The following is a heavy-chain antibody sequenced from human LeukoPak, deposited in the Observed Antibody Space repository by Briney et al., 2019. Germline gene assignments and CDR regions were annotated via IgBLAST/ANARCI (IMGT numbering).Heavy chain of an antibody. CDR1: GGSISSSSYY. D-gene: IGHD2-15*01. V-gene: IGHV4-39*01. Sequence: SETLSLTCTVSGGSISSSSYYWGWIRQPPGKGLEWIGSIYYSGSTYYNPSLKSRVTISVDTSKNQFSLKLSSVTAADTAVYYCARHTPWSRAFDIWGQGTMVTVSS. J-gene: IGHJ3*02. CDR3: ARHTPWSRAFDI. CDR2: IYYSGST.